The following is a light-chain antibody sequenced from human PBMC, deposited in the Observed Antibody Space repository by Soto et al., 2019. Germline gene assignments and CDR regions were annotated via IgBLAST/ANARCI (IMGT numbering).Light chain of an antibody. V-gene: IGLV2-8*01. Sequence: QSALTQPPSASGSPGQSVTISCTGTSSDIGAYDYVSWYQQYPGKAPRLIIYEVRHRPSGVPDRFSGSKSGNTASLTVSGLQAEDEADYYCAAWDDNLNAYVFGSGTKVTVL. CDR3: AAWDDNLNAYV. CDR1: SSDIGAYDY. J-gene: IGLJ1*01. CDR2: EVR.